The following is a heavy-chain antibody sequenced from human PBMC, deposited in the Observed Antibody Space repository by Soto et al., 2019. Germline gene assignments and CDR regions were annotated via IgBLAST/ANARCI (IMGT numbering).Heavy chain of an antibody. Sequence: QVQLVESGGGVVQPGRSLRLSCTASGFSVSTHVIHWVRQAPGKGLEWVAVLWYDGSREYYAESVKGRFTISRDNSKNTMYLQMNSLRDEDTAVYYCARERAVGIAVALNWFDPWGQGTLVTVSS. CDR2: LWYDGSRE. J-gene: IGHJ5*02. CDR3: ARERAVGIAVALNWFDP. V-gene: IGHV3-33*01. CDR1: GFSVSTHV. D-gene: IGHD6-19*01.